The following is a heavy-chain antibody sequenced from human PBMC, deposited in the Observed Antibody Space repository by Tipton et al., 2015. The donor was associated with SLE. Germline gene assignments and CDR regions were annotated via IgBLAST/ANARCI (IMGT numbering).Heavy chain of an antibody. J-gene: IGHJ6*02. V-gene: IGHV3-23*01. CDR1: GFNFSSYD. CDR2: ISGSGGGT. Sequence: SLRLSCAASGFNFSSYDMSWVRQAPVKGLEWVSSISGSGGGTYYAASGKGRFTISRDNSKNTLYLQMNSLRGEDTAVYYCAKDWGPTHYWDSRGYWKTPRGDTYYFYGMDVWGQGTTVTVSS. CDR3: AKDWGPTHYWDSRGYWKTPRGDTYYFYGMDV. D-gene: IGHD3-22*01.